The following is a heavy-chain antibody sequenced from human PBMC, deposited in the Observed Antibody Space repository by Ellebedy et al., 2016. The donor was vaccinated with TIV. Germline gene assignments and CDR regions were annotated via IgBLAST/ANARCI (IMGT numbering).Heavy chain of an antibody. Sequence: AASVKVSCKASGGTFSSYAISWVRQAPGQGLEWMGGIIPIFGTANYAQKFQGRVTITADESTSTAYMELSSLRSEDTAVYYCARAPRIAVAGTGAFDIWGQGTMVTVSS. D-gene: IGHD6-19*01. CDR3: ARAPRIAVAGTGAFDI. J-gene: IGHJ3*02. V-gene: IGHV1-69*13. CDR2: IIPIFGTA. CDR1: GGTFSSYA.